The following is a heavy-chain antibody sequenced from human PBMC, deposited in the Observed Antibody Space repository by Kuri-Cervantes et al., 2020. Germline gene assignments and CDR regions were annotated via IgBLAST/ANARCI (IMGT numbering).Heavy chain of an antibody. J-gene: IGHJ4*02. CDR3: ARGSRGSYGYNQRNLPFDY. CDR1: GGAFSGYY. Sequence: SETLSLTCAVYGGAFSGYYWNWIRQSPGKGLEWIGEINHSGITNYNPSLKSRVTISVDTSKNQFSLKLSSVTAADTAVYYCARGSRGSYGYNQRNLPFDYWGQGTLVTVSS. D-gene: IGHD5-18*01. CDR2: INHSGIT. V-gene: IGHV4-34*01.